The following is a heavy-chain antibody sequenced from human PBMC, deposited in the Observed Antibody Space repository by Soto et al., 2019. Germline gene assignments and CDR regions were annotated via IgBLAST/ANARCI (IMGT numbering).Heavy chain of an antibody. V-gene: IGHV1-69*13. CDR1: GGTFSSYS. CDR2: IIPIFGTA. Sequence: ASVKVSCKASGGTFSSYSISWVRQAPGQGLEWMGGIIPIFGTANDAQKFQGRVTITADESTSTDYMELSSLSSEDTVVYYCAWAYSSSVFDYWGQGTLVTVSS. J-gene: IGHJ4*02. CDR3: AWAYSSSVFDY. D-gene: IGHD6-6*01.